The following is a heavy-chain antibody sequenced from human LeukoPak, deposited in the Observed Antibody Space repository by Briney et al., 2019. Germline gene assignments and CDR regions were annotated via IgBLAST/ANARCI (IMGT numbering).Heavy chain of an antibody. V-gene: IGHV3-23*01. CDR2: ISASAAMT. J-gene: IGHJ4*02. Sequence: GGSLRLSCAASGFTFNNYVMTWVRQAPGKVLEWVSSISASAAMTYYADSVRGRFTVSRDNSNNTLYLQMSSLTAADTAVYYCARRAGAYSHPYDYWGQGTLVTVSS. D-gene: IGHD4/OR15-4a*01. CDR1: GFTFNNYV. CDR3: ARRAGAYSHPYDY.